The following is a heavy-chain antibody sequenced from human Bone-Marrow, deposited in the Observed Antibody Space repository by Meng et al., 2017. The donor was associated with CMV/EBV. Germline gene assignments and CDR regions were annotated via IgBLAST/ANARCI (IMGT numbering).Heavy chain of an antibody. D-gene: IGHD2-2*01. Sequence: SQTLSLTCAVYGGSFSGYYWSWIRQPPGKGLEWIGEINHSGSTNYNPSLKSRVTISVDTSKNQFSLKLSSVTAADTAVYYCARGRGCSSTSCSVGTSEFYYCGQGTLVTVSS. CDR3: ARGRGCSSTSCSVGTSEFYY. J-gene: IGHJ4*02. CDR2: INHSGST. CDR1: GGSFSGYY. V-gene: IGHV4-34*01.